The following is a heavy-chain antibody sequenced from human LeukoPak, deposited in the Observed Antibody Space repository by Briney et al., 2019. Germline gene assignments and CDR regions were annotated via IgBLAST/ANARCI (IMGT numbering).Heavy chain of an antibody. Sequence: SVKVSCKASGFTFTSSAMQWVRQARGQRLEWIGWIVVGSGSTNYAQKFQERVTITRDMSTSTAYMELSSLKTEDTAVYYCTSYTAMDPFDYWGQGTLVTVSS. CDR2: IVVGSGST. V-gene: IGHV1-58*02. D-gene: IGHD5-18*01. CDR1: GFTFTSSA. J-gene: IGHJ4*02. CDR3: TSYTAMDPFDY.